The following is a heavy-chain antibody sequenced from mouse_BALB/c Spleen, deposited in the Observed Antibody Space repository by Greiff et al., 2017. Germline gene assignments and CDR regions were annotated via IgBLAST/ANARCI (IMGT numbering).Heavy chain of an antibody. V-gene: IGHV1S137*01. CDR3: AREGNPPDY. J-gene: IGHJ2*01. Sequence: VQLQQSGAELVRPGVSVKISCKGSGYTFTDYAMHWVKQSHAKSLEWIGVISTYYGDASYNQKFKGKATMTVDKSSSTAYMELARLTSEDSAIYYCAREGNPPDYWGQGTTLTVSS. CDR2: ISTYYGDA. D-gene: IGHD2-1*01. CDR1: GYTFTDYA.